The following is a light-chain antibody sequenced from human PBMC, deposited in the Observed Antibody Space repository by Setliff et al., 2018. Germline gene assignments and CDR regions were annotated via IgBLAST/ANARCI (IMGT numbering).Light chain of an antibody. CDR1: SSDVGGYNY. CDR3: SSYAGSNNPYV. V-gene: IGLV2-8*01. Sequence: SALAQPRSVSGSPGQSVTISCTGTSSDVGGYNYVSWYQQHPGKAPKLMIYEVSKRPSGVPDRFSGSKSGNTASLTVSGLQAEDEADYYCSSYAGSNNPYVFGTGTKVTVL. J-gene: IGLJ1*01. CDR2: EVS.